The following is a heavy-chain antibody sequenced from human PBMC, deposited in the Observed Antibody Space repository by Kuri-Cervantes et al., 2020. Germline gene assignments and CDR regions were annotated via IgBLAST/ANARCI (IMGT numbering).Heavy chain of an antibody. CDR3: AGHMGIQLWLLFDY. CDR1: GFTFSSYG. Sequence: GESLKISCAASGFTFSSYGMHWVRQAPGKGLEWISSISYSGGTTHYADSVKGRFTISRDNSGNTLYLQMNSLRAEDTAVYYCAGHMGIQLWLLFDYWGQGTLVTVSS. J-gene: IGHJ4*02. V-gene: IGHV3-23*01. D-gene: IGHD5-18*01. CDR2: ISYSGGTT.